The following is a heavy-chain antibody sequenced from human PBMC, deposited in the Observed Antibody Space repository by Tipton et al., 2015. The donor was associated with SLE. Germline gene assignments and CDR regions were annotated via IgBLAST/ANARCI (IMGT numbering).Heavy chain of an antibody. Sequence: GSLRLSCAASGFTVSSNYMSWVRQAPGKGLEWVSVIYSGGSTYYADSVKGRFIISRDNSKNTLYLQMNSLRAEDTAVYYCARDGAHDSSGFDYWGQGTLVTVSS. CDR2: IYSGGST. D-gene: IGHD3-22*01. J-gene: IGHJ4*02. CDR1: GFTVSSNY. V-gene: IGHV3-66*01. CDR3: ARDGAHDSSGFDY.